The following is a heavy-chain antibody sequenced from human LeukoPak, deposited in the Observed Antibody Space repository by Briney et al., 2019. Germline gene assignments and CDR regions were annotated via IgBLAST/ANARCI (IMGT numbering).Heavy chain of an antibody. Sequence: MPSETLSLTCTVSGVSIRSGGYYWRWIRQPPGKGLEWIGYIYHSGSTYYHPSLKSRVTISVETSKTQYSLKLSSVTAADTAVYYCARDLTRYYQLLKMDAFDIWGQGTMVTVSS. V-gene: IGHV4-30-2*01. CDR3: ARDLTRYYQLLKMDAFDI. D-gene: IGHD2-2*01. CDR1: GVSIRSGGYY. J-gene: IGHJ3*02. CDR2: IYHSGST.